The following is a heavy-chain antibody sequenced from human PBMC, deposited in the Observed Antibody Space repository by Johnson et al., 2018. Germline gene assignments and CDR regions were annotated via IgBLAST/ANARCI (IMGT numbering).Heavy chain of an antibody. CDR2: INDDGTRT. D-gene: IGHD3-10*01. CDR1: GFTFSTAW. Sequence: VQLVQSGGGLVQPGGSLRLSCAASGFTFSTAWMHWVRQAPGKGLVWVARINDDGTRTDYADSVKGRFTIFRNNAKNTLYLQMNGRSAEDAAMYYSARGGSGTYYNYVDYWGQGTLVTVSS. V-gene: IGHV3-74*02. CDR3: ARGGSGTYYNYVDY. J-gene: IGHJ4*02.